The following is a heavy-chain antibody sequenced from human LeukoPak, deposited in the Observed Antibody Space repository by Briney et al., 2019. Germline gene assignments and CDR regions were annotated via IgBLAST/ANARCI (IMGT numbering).Heavy chain of an antibody. J-gene: IGHJ4*02. CDR3: ARGSGDK. V-gene: IGHV3-7*04. D-gene: IGHD6-19*01. CDR2: IKQDGSEK. CDR1: GFTFSSSW. Sequence: GGSLRLSCAASGFTFSSSWMTWVRQAPGRGLEWVANIKQDGSEKYHVDSVKGRFTISRDNAKNSLYLQMNSLRVEDTAVYYCARGSGDKWDQGTLVTVSS.